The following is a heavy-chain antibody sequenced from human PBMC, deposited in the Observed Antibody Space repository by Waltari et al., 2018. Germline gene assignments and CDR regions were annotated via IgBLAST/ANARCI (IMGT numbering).Heavy chain of an antibody. V-gene: IGHV3-53*02. CDR2: IYSGGPT. CDR3: ARSTIENIRDGLEY. J-gene: IGHJ4*02. D-gene: IGHD3-3*02. Sequence: DVQLVETGGGLIQPGGSLRLSCAASGFIVNNYYMTWVRQAPGKGLGWVSVIYSGGPTYYADSVKGRFTISRDNSKNTLYLQMNNLRADDTAVYFCARSTIENIRDGLEYWGQGALVTVSS. CDR1: GFIVNNYY.